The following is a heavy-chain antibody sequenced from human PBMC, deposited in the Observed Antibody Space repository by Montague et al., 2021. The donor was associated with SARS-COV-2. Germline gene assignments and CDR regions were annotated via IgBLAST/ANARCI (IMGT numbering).Heavy chain of an antibody. Sequence: SETLSLTCTVSGGSISSSYWTWIRQPPGKGLEWIGYIYYSGSTSYNPSPKSRVTMSVDTSKNRFSLKLSSVTAADTAVYYCARSSGSYSTFDFWGQGTLVTVSS. D-gene: IGHD3-10*01. V-gene: IGHV4-59*08. CDR3: ARSSGSYSTFDF. J-gene: IGHJ4*02. CDR1: GGSISSSY. CDR2: IYYSGST.